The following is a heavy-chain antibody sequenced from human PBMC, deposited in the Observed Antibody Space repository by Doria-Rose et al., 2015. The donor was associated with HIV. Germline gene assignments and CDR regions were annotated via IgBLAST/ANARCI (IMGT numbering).Heavy chain of an antibody. Sequence: QITLKESGPVLVKPTETLTLTCTVSGVSLSSPGMGVSWIRQPPGKALEWLANIFSDDERSYKTSLKSRLTISWGTSISQVVLTMTDMDPVDTATYYCARIKSSRWYHKYYFDFWGQGTLVIVSA. CDR3: ARIKSSRWYHKYYFDF. J-gene: IGHJ4*02. CDR2: IFSDDER. CDR1: GVSLSSPGMG. V-gene: IGHV2-26*02. D-gene: IGHD6-13*01.